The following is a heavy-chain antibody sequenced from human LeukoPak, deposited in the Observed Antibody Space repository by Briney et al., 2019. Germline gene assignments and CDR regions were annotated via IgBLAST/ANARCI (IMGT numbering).Heavy chain of an antibody. CDR3: ARVYSGRRLDY. CDR1: GGSISSYY. D-gene: IGHD1-26*01. J-gene: IGHJ4*02. Sequence: PSETLSLTCTVSGGSISSYYWSWIRQPPGKGLEWIGYIYYSGSTNYNPSLKSRVTISVDTSKNQFSLKLSFVTAADTAVYYCARVYSGRRLDYWGQGTLVTVSS. CDR2: IYYSGST. V-gene: IGHV4-59*01.